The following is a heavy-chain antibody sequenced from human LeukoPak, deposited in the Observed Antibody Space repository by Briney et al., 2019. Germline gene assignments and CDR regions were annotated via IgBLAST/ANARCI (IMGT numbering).Heavy chain of an antibody. Sequence: SVKVSCKASGYTFTGYYMHWVRQAPGQGLEWMGGIIPIFGTANYAQKFQGRVTITADESTSTAYMELSSLRSEDTAVYYCARGPKPHCILCDYWGQGTLVTVSS. D-gene: IGHD3-9*01. CDR1: GYTFTGYY. CDR2: IIPIFGTA. J-gene: IGHJ4*02. V-gene: IGHV1-69*13. CDR3: ARGPKPHCILCDY.